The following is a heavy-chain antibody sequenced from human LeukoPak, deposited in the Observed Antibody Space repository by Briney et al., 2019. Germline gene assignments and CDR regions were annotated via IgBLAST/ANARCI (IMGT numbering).Heavy chain of an antibody. CDR1: VGSISSSNC. J-gene: IGHJ4*02. Sequence: SETMSLTCAVSVGSISSSNCWSWVRQPPGKVLEWIGDIYHSVSTNYTPSLKSRVTISVDKSKNQFSLKLSSVTAADTAVYYCATTDLDSSGYFDYWGQGTLVTVSS. CDR2: IYHSVST. CDR3: ATTDLDSSGYFDY. D-gene: IGHD3-22*01. V-gene: IGHV4-4*02.